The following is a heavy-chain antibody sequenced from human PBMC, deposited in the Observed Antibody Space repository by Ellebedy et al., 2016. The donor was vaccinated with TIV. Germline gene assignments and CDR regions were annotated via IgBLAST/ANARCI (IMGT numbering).Heavy chain of an antibody. J-gene: IGHJ6*02. D-gene: IGHD4-17*01. CDR3: ARAGGNYGDYFYYYYGMDV. Sequence: GESLKISXAASGFTFSSYSMNWVRQAPGKGLEWVSYISSSSSTIYYADSVKGRFTISRDNAKNSLYLQMNSLRDEDTAVYYCARAGGNYGDYFYYYYGMDVWGQGTTVTVSS. CDR1: GFTFSSYS. CDR2: ISSSSSTI. V-gene: IGHV3-48*02.